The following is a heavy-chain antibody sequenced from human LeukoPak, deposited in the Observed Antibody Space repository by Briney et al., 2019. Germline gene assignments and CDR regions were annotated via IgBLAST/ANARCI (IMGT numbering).Heavy chain of an antibody. CDR1: GFAFSSYT. J-gene: IGHJ4*02. CDR2: ISSSSTYI. V-gene: IGHV3-21*04. CDR3: ARQDRDYYDSSGYYYTVPFDS. Sequence: GGSLRLSCAASGFAFSSYTMNWVRQAPGKGLEWVSSISSSSTYIYYADSVKGRFTISRDNAKNSLYLQMNSLRAEDTAVYYCARQDRDYYDSSGYYYTVPFDSWGQGTLVTVSS. D-gene: IGHD3-22*01.